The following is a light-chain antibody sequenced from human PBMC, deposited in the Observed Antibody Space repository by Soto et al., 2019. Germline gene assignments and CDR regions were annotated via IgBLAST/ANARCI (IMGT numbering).Light chain of an antibody. CDR3: QVWHIGSYRV. V-gene: IGLV3-21*02. CDR1: NVGSKV. CDR2: DDT. J-gene: IGLJ3*02. Sequence: SYELTQPPSVSVAPGQTATISCGGNNVGSKVVHWYQQKPGQAPVLVVYDDTYRPSGIPERFSGSNSGNTATLTISRVEAGDVADYYCQVWHIGSYRVFGGGTKVTVL.